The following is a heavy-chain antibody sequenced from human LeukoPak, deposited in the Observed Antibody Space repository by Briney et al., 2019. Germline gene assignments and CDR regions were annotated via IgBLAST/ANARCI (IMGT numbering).Heavy chain of an antibody. CDR1: GFTVSSKY. V-gene: IGHV3-66*02. D-gene: IGHD2-21*02. CDR3: ASATYCAGDCYAFFDF. CDR2: IYSGGNT. Sequence: GGSLRLSCAASGFTVSSKYMSWVRQAPGKGLEWASVIYSGGNTWYADSVKGRFTDSRDNSKNTVYLQMNSLRPEDTAMYYCASATYCAGDCYAFFDFWGQGALVTVSS. J-gene: IGHJ4*02.